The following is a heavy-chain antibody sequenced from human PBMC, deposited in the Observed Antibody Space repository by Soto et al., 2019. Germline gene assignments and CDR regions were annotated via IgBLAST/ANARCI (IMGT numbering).Heavy chain of an antibody. CDR1: GGTFTSYG. D-gene: IGHD3-9*01. CDR3: ARGLYYDILTGSQGYFDY. CDR2: ISAYNGNT. Sequence: ASVKVSCKASGGTFTSYGISWVRQAPGQGLEWMGWISAYNGNTNYAQKLQGRVTMTTDTSTSTAYMELRSLRSDDTAVYYCARGLYYDILTGSQGYFDYWGQGTLVTVSS. V-gene: IGHV1-18*04. J-gene: IGHJ4*02.